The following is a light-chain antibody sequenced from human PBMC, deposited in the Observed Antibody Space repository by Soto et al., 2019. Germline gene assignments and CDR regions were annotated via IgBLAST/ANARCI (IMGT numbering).Light chain of an antibody. V-gene: IGLV2-23*01. Sequence: QSALTQPASTSVSPGQSITISCTGTSSDVGSYNLVSWYQRHPGKAPTVIIYEGRKRPSGVSNRFSGSKSGHTASLTISVLQDEEEDDYYCCSFAGSTPFVIGTRTRSP. CDR2: EGR. CDR3: CSFAGSTPFV. CDR1: SSDVGSYNL. J-gene: IGLJ1*01.